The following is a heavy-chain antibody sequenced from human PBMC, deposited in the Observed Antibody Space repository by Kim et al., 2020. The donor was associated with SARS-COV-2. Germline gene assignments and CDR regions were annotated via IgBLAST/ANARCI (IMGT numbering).Heavy chain of an antibody. Sequence: PSFQGQVTISADKSISTAYLHWSSLKASDTAMYYCARRWRDASGSQYFDYWGQGTLVTVSS. J-gene: IGHJ4*02. CDR3: ARRWRDASGSQYFDY. D-gene: IGHD3-10*01. V-gene: IGHV5-51*01.